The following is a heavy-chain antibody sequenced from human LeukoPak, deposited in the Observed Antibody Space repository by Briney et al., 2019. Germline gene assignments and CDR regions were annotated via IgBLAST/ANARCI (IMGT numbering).Heavy chain of an antibody. Sequence: PSQTLSLTCTVSGGSISSGDYYWSWIRQPPGKGLEWIGYIYYSGSTYYNPSLKSRVTISVDTSKNQFSLKLSSVTAADTAVYYCARGYCSSTSCYALGAFDIWGQGTMVTVSS. D-gene: IGHD2-2*01. CDR2: IYYSGST. V-gene: IGHV4-30-4*08. CDR1: GGSISSGDYY. CDR3: ARGYCSSTSCYALGAFDI. J-gene: IGHJ3*02.